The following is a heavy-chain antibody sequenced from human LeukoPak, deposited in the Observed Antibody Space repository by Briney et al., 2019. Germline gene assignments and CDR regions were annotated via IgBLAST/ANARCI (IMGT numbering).Heavy chain of an antibody. CDR3: ARIHPANWNPFNWFDP. D-gene: IGHD1-1*01. Sequence: SETLSLTCSVSGGSISSSSYYWGWIRQPPGKGLEWIGTIYYSGNTFYKPSLTSRVTISVGTSKNQFSLKLSSVTAADTAIYYCARIHPANWNPFNWFDPWGQGTLVTVSS. CDR2: IYYSGNT. V-gene: IGHV4-39*01. CDR1: GGSISSSSYY. J-gene: IGHJ5*02.